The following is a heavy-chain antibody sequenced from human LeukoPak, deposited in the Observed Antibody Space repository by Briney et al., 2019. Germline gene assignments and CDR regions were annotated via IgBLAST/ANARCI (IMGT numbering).Heavy chain of an antibody. CDR2: IRYDGSNK. J-gene: IGHJ6*02. D-gene: IGHD3-10*01. CDR3: ARSMVRGPLPYYGMDV. CDR1: GFTFSSYG. Sequence: GGSLRLSCAASGFTFSSYGMHWVRQAPGKGLEWVAFIRYDGSNKYYADSVKGRFTISRDNSKNTLYLQMNSLRAEDTAVYYCARSMVRGPLPYYGMDVWGQGTTVTVPS. V-gene: IGHV3-30*02.